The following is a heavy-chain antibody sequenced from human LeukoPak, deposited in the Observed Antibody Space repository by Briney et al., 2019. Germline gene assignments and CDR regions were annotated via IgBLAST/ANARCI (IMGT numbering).Heavy chain of an antibody. D-gene: IGHD1-7*01. V-gene: IGHV3-11*01. J-gene: IGHJ3*02. CDR1: GFTFSDYY. Sequence: PGGSLRLSCAASGFTFSDYYMSWIRQAPGKGLEWVSYISSSGSTIYYADSVKGRFTISRDNAKNSLYLQMNSLRAEDTAVYYCARDRPELRGRKANDAFDIWGQGTMVTVSS. CDR3: ARDRPELRGRKANDAFDI. CDR2: ISSSGSTI.